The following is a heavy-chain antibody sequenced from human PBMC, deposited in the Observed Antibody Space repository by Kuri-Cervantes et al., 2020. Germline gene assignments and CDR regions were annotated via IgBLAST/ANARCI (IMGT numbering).Heavy chain of an antibody. CDR1: GFSLSTSGMC. J-gene: IGHJ4*02. CDR3: AHSPYCSGGSCYFTD. Sequence: SGPTLVKPTQTLTLTCTFSGFSLSTSGMCVSWVRQPPGKALEWLALIYWDDDKRYSPSLKSRLTITKDTSKNQVVLTMTNMDPVDTATYYCAHSPYCSGGSCYFTDWGQGTLVTVSS. V-gene: IGHV2-5*08. D-gene: IGHD2-15*01. CDR2: IYWDDDK.